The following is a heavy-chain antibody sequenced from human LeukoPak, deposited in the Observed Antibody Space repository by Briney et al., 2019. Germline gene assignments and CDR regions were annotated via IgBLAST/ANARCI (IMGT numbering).Heavy chain of an antibody. CDR2: ISDSGGST. Sequence: GGSLRLSCAVSGFTFTKYAMTWVRQAPGEGLEWVSAISDSGGSTYYADSVKGRFTISRDNSKNTLYLQMNSLRAEDTAVYYCAKGGITMTDYYFDYWGQGTLVTVSS. V-gene: IGHV3-23*01. CDR3: AKGGITMTDYYFDY. D-gene: IGHD1-14*01. J-gene: IGHJ4*02. CDR1: GFTFTKYA.